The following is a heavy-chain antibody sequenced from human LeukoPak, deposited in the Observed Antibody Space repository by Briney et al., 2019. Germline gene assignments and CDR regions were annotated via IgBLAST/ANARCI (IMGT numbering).Heavy chain of an antibody. J-gene: IGHJ6*03. CDR3: ARANSGYYDFWSGYSLLDYMDV. Sequence: GRSLRLSCAASGFTFSSYGMHWVRQAPGKGLEWVAVIWYDGSNKYYADSVKGRFTISRDNSKNTLYLQMNSLRAEDTAVYYCARANSGYYDFWSGYSLLDYMDVWGKGTTVTVSS. V-gene: IGHV3-33*01. CDR1: GFTFSSYG. CDR2: IWYDGSNK. D-gene: IGHD3-3*01.